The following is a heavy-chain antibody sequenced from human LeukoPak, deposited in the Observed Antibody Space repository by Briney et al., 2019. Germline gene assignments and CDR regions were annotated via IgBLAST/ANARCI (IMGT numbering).Heavy chain of an antibody. CDR2: ISHDGSNK. V-gene: IGHV3-30*03. D-gene: IGHD1-26*01. CDR3: ARDRIVGDGFWEIDY. Sequence: GRSLRLSCAASGFTFSSYGMHWVRQAPGKGLEWVAVISHDGSNKYYADSVKGRFTISRDNSKNTLYLQMNSLRAEDTAVYYCARDRIVGDGFWEIDYWGQGTLVTVS. J-gene: IGHJ4*02. CDR1: GFTFSSYG.